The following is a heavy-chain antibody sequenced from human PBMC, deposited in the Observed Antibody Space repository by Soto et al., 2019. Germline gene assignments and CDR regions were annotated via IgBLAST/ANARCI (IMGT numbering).Heavy chain of an antibody. V-gene: IGHV4-39*01. J-gene: IGHJ6*03. CDR1: GGSISSSSYY. Sequence: SETLSLTCIVSGGSISSSSYYWGWIRQPPGKGLEWVGSIYYSGSTYYNPSLKSRVTMFVDRSKNQLSLRLTSVTAADTAVYYWAGPGGYSSIPYLGVWGKGTTDTVSS. D-gene: IGHD5-18*01. CDR3: AGPGGYSSIPYLGV. CDR2: IYYSGST.